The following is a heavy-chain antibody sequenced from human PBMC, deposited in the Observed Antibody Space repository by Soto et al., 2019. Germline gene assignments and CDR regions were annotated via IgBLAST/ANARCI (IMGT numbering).Heavy chain of an antibody. CDR1: GGSINSGEYY. V-gene: IGHV4-30-4*01. Sequence: SETLSLTCTVSGGSINSGEYYWSWIRQPPGKGLEWIGYIYSRGSTSYNPSLKSRVTISVDTSKHQFSLKLNSVTAADTAVYFCARADDYSGILGYWGQGTLVTVSS. CDR3: ARADDYSGILGY. D-gene: IGHD4-4*01. J-gene: IGHJ4*02. CDR2: IYSRGST.